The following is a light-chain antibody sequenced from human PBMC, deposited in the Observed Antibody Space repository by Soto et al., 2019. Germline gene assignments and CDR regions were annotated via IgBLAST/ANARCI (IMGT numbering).Light chain of an antibody. J-gene: IGKJ4*01. CDR3: QRYNNWPLT. CDR1: QSVGRN. Sequence: EVVMPQSPATLSVSPGASCTLSGRASQSVGRNLAWYQQKPGQAPRLLIYGASTRATGIPARFSGSGSGTEFTLTISSLQSEDFAVYYCQRYNNWPLTVGGGNKVDIK. V-gene: IGKV3-15*01. CDR2: GAS.